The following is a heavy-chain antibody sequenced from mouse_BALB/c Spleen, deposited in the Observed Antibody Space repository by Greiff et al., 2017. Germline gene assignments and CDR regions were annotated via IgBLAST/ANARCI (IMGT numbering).Heavy chain of an antibody. CDR1: GYTFTSYV. CDR3: ASAVYYDYDGSWFAY. D-gene: IGHD2-4*01. CDR2: INPYNDGT. J-gene: IGHJ3*01. V-gene: IGHV1-14*01. Sequence: EVQLQESGPELVKPGASVKMSCKASGYTFTSYVMHWVKQKPGQGLEWIGYINPYNDGTKYNEKFKGKATLTSDKSSSTAYMELSSLTSEDSAVYYCASAVYYDYDGSWFAYWGQGTLVTVSA.